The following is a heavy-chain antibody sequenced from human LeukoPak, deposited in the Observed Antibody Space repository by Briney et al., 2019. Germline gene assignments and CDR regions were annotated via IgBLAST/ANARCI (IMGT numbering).Heavy chain of an antibody. J-gene: IGHJ4*02. Sequence: GGTLRLSCVASGFTFSNYDMSWVRQAPGKGLEWVSTISGSGGSTYYADSVKGRFTISRDNSKNTLYLQVNSLRAEDTALYYCAKDSKGRGWYYFDYWGQGTQVTASS. V-gene: IGHV3-23*01. CDR1: GFTFSNYD. CDR3: AKDSKGRGWYYFDY. CDR2: ISGSGGST. D-gene: IGHD6-19*01.